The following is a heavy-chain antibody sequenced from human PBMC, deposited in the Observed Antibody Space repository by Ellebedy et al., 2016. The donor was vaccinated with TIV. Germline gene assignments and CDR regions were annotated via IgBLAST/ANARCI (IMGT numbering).Heavy chain of an antibody. J-gene: IGHJ3*01. V-gene: IGHV3-53*01. CDR2: IYSGGSS. Sequence: GGSLRLSXAASGFTVSNNYMTWVRQAPRKGLEWVSVIYSGGSSYYADSVEGRFTISRDSSKNTLYLQMNNVRAEDTAVYYCATRHFGGYDVWGRGTMVTVSS. D-gene: IGHD3-22*01. CDR3: ATRHFGGYDV. CDR1: GFTVSNNY.